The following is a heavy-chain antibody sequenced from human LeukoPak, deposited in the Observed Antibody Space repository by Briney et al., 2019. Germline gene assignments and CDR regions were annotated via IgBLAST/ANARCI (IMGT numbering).Heavy chain of an antibody. CDR1: GFTVSSNY. V-gene: IGHV3-66*02. D-gene: IGHD6-13*01. CDR3: ARGLAAAGTLGFDY. J-gene: IGHJ4*02. Sequence: GGSLRLSCAASGFTVSSNYMSWVRQAPGKGLEWVSVIYSDGRTYHADSVKGRFTISRDNSKNMVYLQTNRLRVEDTALYYCARGLAAAGTLGFDYWGQGTLVTVSS. CDR2: IYSDGRT.